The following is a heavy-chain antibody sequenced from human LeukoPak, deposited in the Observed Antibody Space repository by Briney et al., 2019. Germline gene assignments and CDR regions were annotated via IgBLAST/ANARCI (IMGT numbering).Heavy chain of an antibody. CDR1: GFTFSKNW. J-gene: IGHJ4*02. Sequence: GGSLRLSCVAYGFTFSKNWMTWVRQAPGKGLEWVANIKKDGNEKYYVDSIKGRFTVSRDNAKNSLYLQMNSLRAEDTAVYYCAKVRWAPGDPDCSSTSCYKRAPYYFDYWGQGTLVTVSS. CDR2: IKKDGNEK. D-gene: IGHD2-2*02. CDR3: AKVRWAPGDPDCSSTSCYKRAPYYFDY. V-gene: IGHV3-7*03.